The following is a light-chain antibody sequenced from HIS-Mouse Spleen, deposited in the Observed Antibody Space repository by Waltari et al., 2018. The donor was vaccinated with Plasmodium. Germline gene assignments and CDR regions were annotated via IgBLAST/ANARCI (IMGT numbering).Light chain of an antibody. J-gene: IGKJ3*01. CDR3: QQYINWSFT. CDR2: GAS. V-gene: IGKV3-15*01. Sequence: EIVMTQSPATLSVSPGERATLSCRASQSVSSNLAWYQQKPAQAPRLLLYGASSRTTGIPARFSGSGSGTEFTLTISSLQSEDFAVYYCQQYINWSFTFGPGTKVDIK. CDR1: QSVSSN.